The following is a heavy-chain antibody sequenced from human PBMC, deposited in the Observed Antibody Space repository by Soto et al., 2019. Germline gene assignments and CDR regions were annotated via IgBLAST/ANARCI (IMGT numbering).Heavy chain of an antibody. J-gene: IGHJ4*02. D-gene: IGHD2-15*01. CDR1: GFSFSDYS. V-gene: IGHV3-23*01. CDR2: LTPAGTT. Sequence: GSLRLSCAASGFSFSDYSMTWVRQAPGRGLEWVSTLTPAGTTFYADSVKGRFTISRDNYRNTLSLQMYNLRAEDTARYYCAKRATTVPTPGNYFDCWGQGTQVTVSS. CDR3: AKRATTVPTPGNYFDC.